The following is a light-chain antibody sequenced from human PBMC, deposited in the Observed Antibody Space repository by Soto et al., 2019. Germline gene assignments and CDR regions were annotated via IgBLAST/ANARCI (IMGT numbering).Light chain of an antibody. V-gene: IGKV3-11*01. J-gene: IGKJ1*01. Sequence: EIVLTQSPGTLSLSPGERATLSCRASQSVRSDVGWYQQKPGQAPRLLIYHTTNRATGIPARFSGSGSGTDFTLTISSLEPEDFAVYYCQQSIDWPITFGQGTKVEVK. CDR3: QQSIDWPIT. CDR2: HTT. CDR1: QSVRSD.